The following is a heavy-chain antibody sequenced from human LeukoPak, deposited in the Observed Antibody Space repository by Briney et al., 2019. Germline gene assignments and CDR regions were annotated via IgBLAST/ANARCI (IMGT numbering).Heavy chain of an antibody. CDR2: ISSGSSYI. V-gene: IGHV3-21*01. Sequence: GGSLRLSCAASGFTFSPYSMNWVRRAPGKGLEWVSSISSGSSYIYYADSMKGRFTISRDNAKNSLYLQMSSLRAEDTAVYYCVRDRGTYRPIDYWGQGTLVTVSS. J-gene: IGHJ4*02. CDR3: VRDRGTYRPIDY. D-gene: IGHD1-26*01. CDR1: GFTFSPYS.